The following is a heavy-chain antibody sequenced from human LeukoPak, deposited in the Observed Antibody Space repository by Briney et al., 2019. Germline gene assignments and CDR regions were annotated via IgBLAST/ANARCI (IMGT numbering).Heavy chain of an antibody. CDR3: ARVYCSSTSCCWFDP. CDR1: GYSISSGYY. Sequence: KSSETLSLTCTVSGYSISSGYYWGWVRQPPGKGLEWIGSIYHSGSTYYNPSLKSRVTISVDTSKNQFSLKLSSVTAADTAVYYCARVYCSSTSCCWFDPWGQGTLVTVSS. V-gene: IGHV4-38-2*02. J-gene: IGHJ5*02. CDR2: IYHSGST. D-gene: IGHD2-2*01.